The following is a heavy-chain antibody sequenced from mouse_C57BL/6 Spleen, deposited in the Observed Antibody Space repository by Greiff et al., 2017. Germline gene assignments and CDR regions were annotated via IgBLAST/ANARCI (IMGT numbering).Heavy chain of an antibody. Sequence: QVQLKESGAELVKPGASVKISCKASGYAFSSYWMNWVKQRPGKGLEWIGQIYPGDGDTNYNGKFKGKATLTADKSSSTAYMQLSSLTSEDSAVYFCARRASSPFDYWGQGTTLTVSS. V-gene: IGHV1-80*01. CDR2: IYPGDGDT. D-gene: IGHD1-1*01. CDR3: ARRASSPFDY. CDR1: GYAFSSYW. J-gene: IGHJ2*01.